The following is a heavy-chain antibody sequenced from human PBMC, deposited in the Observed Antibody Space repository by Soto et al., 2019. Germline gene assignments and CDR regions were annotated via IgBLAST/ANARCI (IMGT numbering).Heavy chain of an antibody. CDR2: IYSGGYT. CDR3: ATSRGGGGY. J-gene: IGHJ4*02. V-gene: IGHV3-53*01. Sequence: EVQLVESGGGLIQPGGSLRLSCAVSGFTVSNNYMSWVRQAPGKGLEGVSVIYSGGYTAYGDSVKGRFTISRDNSKKTLYLKIKSRGADDRALYYGATSRGGGGYWGQGTLVTVSS. D-gene: IGHD3-10*01. CDR1: GFTVSNNY.